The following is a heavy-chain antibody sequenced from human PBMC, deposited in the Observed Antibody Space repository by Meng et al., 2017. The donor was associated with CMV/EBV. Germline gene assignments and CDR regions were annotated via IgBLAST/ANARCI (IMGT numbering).Heavy chain of an antibody. CDR3: AKDIVLMVYAIGLDY. CDR1: GFTFDDNA. J-gene: IGHJ4*02. Sequence: GESLKISCTASGFTFDDNAMHWVRQAPGKGLEWVSAISGSGGSTYYADSVKGRFTISRDNSKNTLYLQMNSLRAEDTAVYYCAKDIVLMVYAIGLDYWGQGTLVTVSS. CDR2: ISGSGGST. V-gene: IGHV3-23*01. D-gene: IGHD2-8*01.